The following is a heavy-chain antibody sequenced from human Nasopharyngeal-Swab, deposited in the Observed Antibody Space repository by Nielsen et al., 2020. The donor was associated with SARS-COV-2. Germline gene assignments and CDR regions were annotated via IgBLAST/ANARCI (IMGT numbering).Heavy chain of an antibody. CDR2: ISGSGGST. J-gene: IGHJ4*02. D-gene: IGHD3-3*01. CDR3: ARDGTYYDFWSGLPDY. Sequence: GGSLRLSCAASGFTFSSFAMSWVRQAPGKGLEWVSGISGSGGSTYYADSVKGRFTISRDNSENTLYLQMNSLRAEDTAVYYCARDGTYYDFWSGLPDYWGQGTLVTVSS. CDR1: GFTFSSFA. V-gene: IGHV3-23*01.